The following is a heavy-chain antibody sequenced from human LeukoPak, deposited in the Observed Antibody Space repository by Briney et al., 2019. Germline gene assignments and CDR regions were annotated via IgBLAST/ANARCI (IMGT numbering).Heavy chain of an antibody. V-gene: IGHV3-9*03. CDR3: ARQTIAAAGTMHDAFDI. D-gene: IGHD6-13*01. CDR2: ISWSSGSI. CDR1: GFTFDDYA. J-gene: IGHJ3*02. Sequence: QTGGSLRLSCAASGFTFDDYAMHWVRQAPGKGLEWVSGISWSSGSIGYADSVKGRFTISRDNAKNSLYLQMNSLRAEDMALYYCARQTIAAAGTMHDAFDIWGQGTMVTVSS.